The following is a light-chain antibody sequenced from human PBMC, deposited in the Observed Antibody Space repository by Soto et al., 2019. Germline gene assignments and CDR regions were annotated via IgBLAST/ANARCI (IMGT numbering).Light chain of an antibody. J-gene: IGLJ2*01. CDR2: QDT. Sequence: SSELTQPPSVSVSPGQTASITCSGDKLGTKYACWYQQKPGQSPVLVIYQDTKRPSGIPERFAGSNSGNTATLTISGTQAMDEADYYCQAWDRSTVVFGGGTKSPS. V-gene: IGLV3-1*01. CDR1: KLGTKY. CDR3: QAWDRSTVV.